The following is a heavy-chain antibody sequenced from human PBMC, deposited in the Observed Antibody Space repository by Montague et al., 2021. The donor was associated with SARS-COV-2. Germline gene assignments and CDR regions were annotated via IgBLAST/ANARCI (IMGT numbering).Heavy chain of an antibody. Sequence: SETLSLTCTVSGGSISPYYWNWIRQSPGKGLEWIGDIYYSGSTTCNPSLESRVTISVDTSKNQFSLRLSSVTAADTAVYYCARGIWYANWGQGIPVTVSS. CDR1: GGSISPYY. CDR3: ARGIWYAN. J-gene: IGHJ4*02. V-gene: IGHV4-59*01. D-gene: IGHD6-13*01. CDR2: IYYSGST.